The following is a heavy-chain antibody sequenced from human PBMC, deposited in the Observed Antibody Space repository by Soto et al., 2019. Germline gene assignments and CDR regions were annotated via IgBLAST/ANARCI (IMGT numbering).Heavy chain of an antibody. D-gene: IGHD5-12*01. J-gene: IGHJ5*02. CDR3: ARAISGYVT. CDR1: GITYTTYA. CDR2: INTGNGNT. V-gene: IGHV1-3*04. Sequence: QVHLVQSGAEVKKPGASVKVSCKASGITYTTYAIHWVRQAPGQGLEWMGWINTGNGNTRYSQRFQGRVTLTTDTSANTAYMDLSSLTSEDTAVYYCARAISGYVTWGQGTLITVSS.